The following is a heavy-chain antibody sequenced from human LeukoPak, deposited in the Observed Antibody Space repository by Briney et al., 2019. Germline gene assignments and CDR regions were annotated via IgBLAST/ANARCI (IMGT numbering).Heavy chain of an antibody. D-gene: IGHD3-22*01. CDR2: IYYSGTT. CDR3: TRRQYDTTGYYHIDY. CDR1: GGSISSGSYF. Sequence: SETLSLTCSVSGGSISSGSYFWGWIRQPPGQGLEWIANIYYSGTTQYNPSLKSRVTISADTSRNQFSLKLSSVTAADTAMYYCTRRQYDTTGYYHIDYWGQGSLVTVSS. V-gene: IGHV4-39*01. J-gene: IGHJ4*02.